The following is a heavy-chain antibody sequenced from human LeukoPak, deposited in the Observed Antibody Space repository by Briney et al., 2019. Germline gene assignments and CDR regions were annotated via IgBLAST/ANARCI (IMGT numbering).Heavy chain of an antibody. J-gene: IGHJ4*02. CDR1: GFTFSSYS. CDR3: ARDFRPRGPIDY. D-gene: IGHD3-10*01. CDR2: ISSSSSYI. V-gene: IGHV3-21*01. Sequence: GGSLRLSCAASGFTFSSYSMSWVRQAPGKGLEWVSSISSSSSYIYYADSVKGRFTISRDNAKNSLYLQMNSLRAEDTAVYYCARDFRPRGPIDYWGQGTLVTVSS.